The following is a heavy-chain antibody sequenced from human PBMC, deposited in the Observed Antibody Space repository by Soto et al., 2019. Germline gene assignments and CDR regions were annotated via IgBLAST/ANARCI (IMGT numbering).Heavy chain of an antibody. CDR1: GFTFSSYG. J-gene: IGHJ3*02. CDR2: ISYDGSNK. D-gene: IGHD6-25*01. CDR3: AKDFAALDAFDI. Sequence: QVQLVESGGGVVKPGRSLRLSCAASGFTFSSYGMHWVRQAPGKGLEWVAVISYDGSNKYYADSVKGRFTISRDNSKNTLYMQMNSLRAEDTAVYYCAKDFAALDAFDIWGQGTMVTVSS. V-gene: IGHV3-30*18.